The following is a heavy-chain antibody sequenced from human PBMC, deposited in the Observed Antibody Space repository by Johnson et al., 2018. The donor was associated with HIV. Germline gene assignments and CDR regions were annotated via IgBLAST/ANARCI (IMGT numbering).Heavy chain of an antibody. CDR1: GFTFSSYG. V-gene: IGHV3-30*02. Sequence: VQLVESEGGVVQPGGSLILSCAASGFTFSSYGMHWVRQAPGKGLEWVAFIRYDGSNKYYTESVKGRFTISRDNSKNTLYLQMNSLRTEDTAVYYCAKGLTGYRGYEKGGHAFDIWGQWTMVTVSS. CDR3: AKGLTGYRGYEKGGHAFDI. CDR2: IRYDGSNK. J-gene: IGHJ3*02. D-gene: IGHD5-12*01.